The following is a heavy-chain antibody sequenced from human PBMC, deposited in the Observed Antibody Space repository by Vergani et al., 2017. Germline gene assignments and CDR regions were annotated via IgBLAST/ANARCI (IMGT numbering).Heavy chain of an antibody. V-gene: IGHV1-18*04. CDR2: TSIDKGER. D-gene: IGHD3-10*01. Sequence: QVQMVQSRAEVKKPGASVKVSCKASGYTFDTYGITWVRQAPGQGLEWMGWTSIDKGERKSAQRFEGRVTMTTDTSTSTAYMELRNLRHDDTAVYYCARAILSFGELLIEGSRYSDVWGRGTLVSVSS. CDR1: GYTFDTYG. CDR3: ARAILSFGELLIEGSRYSDV. J-gene: IGHJ2*01.